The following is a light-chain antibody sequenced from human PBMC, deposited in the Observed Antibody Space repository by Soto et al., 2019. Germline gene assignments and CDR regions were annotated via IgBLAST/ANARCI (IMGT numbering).Light chain of an antibody. CDR2: KAS. CDR3: QQYSDYPLT. J-gene: IGKJ4*01. Sequence: DIQVTQSPSTLSASVGDRVTITCRASQSISFWLAWFQQKPGKAPNLLIYKASTLESGVPSRFSGSGSGTEFTLTISSLQPDDFATYYCQQYSDYPLTFGGGTKVEI. V-gene: IGKV1-5*03. CDR1: QSISFW.